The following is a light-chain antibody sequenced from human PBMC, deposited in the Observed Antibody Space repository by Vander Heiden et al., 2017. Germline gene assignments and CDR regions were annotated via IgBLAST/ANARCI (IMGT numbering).Light chain of an antibody. J-gene: IGLJ1*01. CDR3: CSYAGSNSYV. CDR2: EGS. CDR1: SSDVGSYNL. Sequence: QSPLTQPAPASGSPGQSITISCTGTSSDVGSYNLVSWYQQHPGKAPKLMIYEGSKRPSGVSNRFSGSKSGNTASLTISGLQAEDEADYYCCSYAGSNSYVFGTGTKVTVL. V-gene: IGLV2-23*01.